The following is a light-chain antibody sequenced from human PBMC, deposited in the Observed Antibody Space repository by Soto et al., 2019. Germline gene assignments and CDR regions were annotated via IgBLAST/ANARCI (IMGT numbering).Light chain of an antibody. CDR3: SSYTSSSTLV. Sequence: QSVLTQPASVSGSPGQSITISCTGTSSDVGGYNYVSWYQQHPGKAPKLMIYDVGNRPSGVSNRFSGSKSGNTASLTISGLQAEDEADYYCSSYTSSSTLVFGGGTQLTVL. V-gene: IGLV2-14*01. CDR1: SSDVGGYNY. CDR2: DVG. J-gene: IGLJ2*01.